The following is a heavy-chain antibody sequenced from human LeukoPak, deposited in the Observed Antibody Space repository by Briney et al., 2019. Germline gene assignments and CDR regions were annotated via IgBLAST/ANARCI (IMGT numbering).Heavy chain of an antibody. CDR1: GFTVSINY. CDR2: IYYSGST. V-gene: IGHV4-59*08. D-gene: IGHD3-9*01. CDR3: ARHVWLQPFDY. Sequence: TGGSLRLSSAASGFTVSINYMSWIPQSPGKGLEWIGYIYYSGSTNYNPSLKSRVTISVDTSKNQFSLKLSSVTAADTAVYYCARHVWLQPFDYWGQGTLVTVSS. J-gene: IGHJ4*02.